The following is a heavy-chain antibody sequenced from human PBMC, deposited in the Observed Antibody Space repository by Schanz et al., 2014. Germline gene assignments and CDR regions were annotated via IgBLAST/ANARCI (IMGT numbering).Heavy chain of an antibody. CDR2: ISYGTSYI. Sequence: EVKMVESGGGLVKPGGSLRLSCAASGFNFSSYSLNWVRQAPGKGLEWVSSISYGTSYIYYAESVKGRFTISRDNAKNSLYLQMNGLRAEDTAVYYCARVALPGCSSPQDAFDIWGQGTMVTVSS. D-gene: IGHD5-18*01. CDR1: GFNFSSYS. V-gene: IGHV3-21*01. CDR3: ARVALPGCSSPQDAFDI. J-gene: IGHJ3*02.